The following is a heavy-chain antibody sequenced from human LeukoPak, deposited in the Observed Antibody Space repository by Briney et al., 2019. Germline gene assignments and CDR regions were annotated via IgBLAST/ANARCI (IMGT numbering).Heavy chain of an antibody. D-gene: IGHD3-9*01. V-gene: IGHV3-64D*06. CDR1: GFTFSSYA. CDR2: VSSNGGST. Sequence: GGSLRLSCSASGFTFSSYAMHWVRRAPGKGLEDVSAVSSNGGSTYYADSVKGRFTISRDNSKNTLYLQMSSLRAEDTAVYYCVKGPYYDILTGYSFDYWGQGTLVTVSS. CDR3: VKGPYYDILTGYSFDY. J-gene: IGHJ4*02.